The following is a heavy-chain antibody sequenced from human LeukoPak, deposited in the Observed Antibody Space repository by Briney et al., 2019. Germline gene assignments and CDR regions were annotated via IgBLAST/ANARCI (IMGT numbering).Heavy chain of an antibody. CDR2: IIPIFGTA. CDR1: GGTFSSYA. Sequence: ASVTVSCKASGGTFSSYAISWVRQAPGQGLEWMGGIIPIFGTANYAQKFQGRVTITTDESTSTAYMELSSLRSEDTAVYYCAMGYSSSSFSYYFDYWGQGTLVTVSS. V-gene: IGHV1-69*05. CDR3: AMGYSSSSFSYYFDY. D-gene: IGHD6-6*01. J-gene: IGHJ4*02.